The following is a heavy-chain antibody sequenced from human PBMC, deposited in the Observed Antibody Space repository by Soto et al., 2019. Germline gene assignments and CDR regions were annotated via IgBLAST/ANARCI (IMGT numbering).Heavy chain of an antibody. J-gene: IGHJ4*02. CDR2: IYYSGST. V-gene: IGHV4-39*01. CDR1: GGSISSSSYY. Sequence: SETLSLTCTVSGGSISSSSYYWGWIRQPPGKGLEWIGSIYYSGSTYYNPSLKSRVTISVDTSKNQFSLKLSSVTAADTAVYYRARRFIAAADYWGQGTLVTVS. D-gene: IGHD6-13*01. CDR3: ARRFIAAADY.